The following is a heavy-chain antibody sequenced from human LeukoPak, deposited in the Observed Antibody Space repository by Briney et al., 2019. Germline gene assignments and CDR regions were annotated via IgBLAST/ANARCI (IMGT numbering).Heavy chain of an antibody. D-gene: IGHD7-27*01. V-gene: IGHV4-39*01. CDR3: ATELGRRLDY. CDR2: IYYSGST. Sequence: PSETLSLTCTVSGGSISSSSYYWGWIRQPPGKGLEWIGSIYYSGSTYYNPSLKSRVTISVDTSKNQFSLKLSSVTAADTAVYYCATELGRRLDYWGQGTLVTVSS. CDR1: GGSISSSSYY. J-gene: IGHJ4*02.